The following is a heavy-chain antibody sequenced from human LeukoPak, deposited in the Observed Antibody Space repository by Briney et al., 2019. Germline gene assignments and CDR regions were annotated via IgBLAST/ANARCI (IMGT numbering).Heavy chain of an antibody. D-gene: IGHD2-15*01. Sequence: ASVTVSCKASGGTFSSYAISWVRQAPGQGLEWMGGIIPIFGTANYAQKFQGRVTITADESTSTAYMELSSLRSEDTAVYYCARAPYCSGGSCYYYYGMDVWGQGTAVTVSS. J-gene: IGHJ6*02. CDR3: ARAPYCSGGSCYYYYGMDV. CDR1: GGTFSSYA. CDR2: IIPIFGTA. V-gene: IGHV1-69*13.